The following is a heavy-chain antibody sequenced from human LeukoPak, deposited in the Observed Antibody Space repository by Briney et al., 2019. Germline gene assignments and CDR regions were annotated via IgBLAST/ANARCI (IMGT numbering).Heavy chain of an antibody. CDR3: ARDRPGGSADY. V-gene: IGHV3-74*01. Sequence: TGGSLRLSCAASGFTFSSYWMHWVRQVPGKGLVWVSRINPDGRSTNYADSVKGRLTISRDNAKNTLYLRMNSLRAEDTAVYYCARDRPGGSADYWGQGTLVTVSS. D-gene: IGHD5-12*01. CDR2: INPDGRST. CDR1: GFTFSSYW. J-gene: IGHJ4*02.